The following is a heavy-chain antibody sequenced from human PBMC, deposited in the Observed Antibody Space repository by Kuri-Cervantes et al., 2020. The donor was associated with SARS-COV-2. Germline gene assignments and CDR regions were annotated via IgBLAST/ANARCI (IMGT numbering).Heavy chain of an antibody. Sequence: LSLTCAASGFTFSSYGMHWVRQAPGKGLEWVAVISYDGSNKYYADSVKGRFTISRDNSKNTLYLQMNSLRAEDTAVYYCASGSITIFGVVTTGFDYWGQGTLVTVSS. CDR3: ASGSITIFGVVTTGFDY. V-gene: IGHV3-30*19. D-gene: IGHD3-3*01. J-gene: IGHJ4*02. CDR1: GFTFSSYG. CDR2: ISYDGSNK.